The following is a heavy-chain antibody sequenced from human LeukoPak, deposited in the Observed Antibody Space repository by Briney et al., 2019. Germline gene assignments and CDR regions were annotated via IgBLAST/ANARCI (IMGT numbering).Heavy chain of an antibody. CDR2: INHSGST. V-gene: IGHV4-34*01. CDR1: GGSFSGYY. J-gene: IGHJ3*02. CDR3: ARGYPRAFDI. Sequence: PSETLSLTCAVYGGSFSGYYWSWIRQPPGKGLEWIGEINHSGSTNYNPSLKSRVTISVDTSKNQFSLKLSSVTAADTAVYYCARGYPRAFDIWGPGRMASVSS.